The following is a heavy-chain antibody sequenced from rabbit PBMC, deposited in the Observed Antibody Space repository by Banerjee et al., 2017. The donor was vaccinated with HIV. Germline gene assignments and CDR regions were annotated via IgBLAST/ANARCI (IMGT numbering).Heavy chain of an antibody. V-gene: IGHV1S40*01. J-gene: IGHJ4*01. CDR1: GFSFSSNYV. Sequence: QSLEESGGDLVKPGASLTLTCTASGFSFSSNYVMCWVRQAPGKGLEWIACIYAGSGGSTYYATWAKGRFTISKTSSTTVTLQMTSLTAADTATYFCARDYVGDSYSAFDLWGPGTLVTVS. D-gene: IGHD8-1*01. CDR2: IYAGSGGST. CDR3: ARDYVGDSYSAFDL.